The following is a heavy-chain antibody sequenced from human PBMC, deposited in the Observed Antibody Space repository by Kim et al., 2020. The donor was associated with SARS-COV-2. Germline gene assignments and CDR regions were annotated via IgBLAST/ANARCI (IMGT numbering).Heavy chain of an antibody. CDR2: ISGSGGST. CDR3: AKGSNSYGSGSYLSY. J-gene: IGHJ4*02. V-gene: IGHV3-23*01. CDR1: GFTFSSYA. Sequence: GGSLRLSCAASGFTFSSYAMSWVRQAPGKGLEWVSFISGSGGSTYYADSVKGRFTISRDNSKNTLYLQMNSLRAEDTAVYYCAKGSNSYGSGSYLSYWGQGTLVTVSS. D-gene: IGHD3-10*01.